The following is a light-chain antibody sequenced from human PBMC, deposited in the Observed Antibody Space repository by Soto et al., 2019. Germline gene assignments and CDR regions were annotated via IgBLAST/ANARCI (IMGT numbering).Light chain of an antibody. Sequence: QSALTQPPSASGSPGQSVTISCTGTSSDVGRYNYVSWYQQHPGKAPNLMLYDVIKRPSGVPGRFSGSKSGTTASPTVSGLQAEDEDDYYCSSYADNDNMLFGGGTKLTVL. CDR2: DVI. V-gene: IGLV2-8*01. CDR3: SSYADNDNML. CDR1: SSDVGRYNY. J-gene: IGLJ2*01.